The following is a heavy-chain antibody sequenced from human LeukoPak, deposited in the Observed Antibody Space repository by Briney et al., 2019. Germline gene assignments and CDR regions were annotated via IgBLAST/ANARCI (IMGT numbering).Heavy chain of an antibody. Sequence: AASVKVSCKASGGTFSSYAISWVRQALGQGLEWMGGIIPIFGTVNYAQKFQGRVTITADKSTSTAYMELSSLRSEDTAMYYCARRYCTNGVCYHDRGAFDIWGQGTMVTVSS. D-gene: IGHD2-8*01. CDR2: IIPIFGTV. CDR3: ARRYCTNGVCYHDRGAFDI. V-gene: IGHV1-69*06. CDR1: GGTFSSYA. J-gene: IGHJ3*02.